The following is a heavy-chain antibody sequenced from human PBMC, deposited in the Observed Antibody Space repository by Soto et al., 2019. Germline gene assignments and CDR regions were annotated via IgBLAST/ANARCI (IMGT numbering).Heavy chain of an antibody. V-gene: IGHV3-23*01. D-gene: IGHD6-19*01. Sequence: GGSLRLSCAASGFTFSSYAMSWVRQAPGKGLEWVSAISGSGGSTYYADSVKGRFTISRDNSKNTLYLQMNSLRAEDTAYYYCAKDIRSGWYGGGLDSWGQGTLVTVSS. CDR1: GFTFSSYA. CDR3: AKDIRSGWYGGGLDS. J-gene: IGHJ4*02. CDR2: ISGSGGST.